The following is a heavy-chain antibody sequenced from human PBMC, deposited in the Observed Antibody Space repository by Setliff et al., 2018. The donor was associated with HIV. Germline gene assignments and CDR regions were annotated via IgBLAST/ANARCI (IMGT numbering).Heavy chain of an antibody. CDR3: AKDKGSSGWSA. CDR2: ISGSGDTI. D-gene: IGHD6-19*01. J-gene: IGHJ5*02. V-gene: IGHV3-23*01. CDR1: GFRFSDYT. Sequence: GGSLRLSCAPSGFRFSDYTMTWVRQAPGKGLECVSGISGSGDTIYYADSVKGRFTISRDNSKYTLYLQMNSLRVEDTAVYYCAKDKGSSGWSAWGQGTRVTVSS.